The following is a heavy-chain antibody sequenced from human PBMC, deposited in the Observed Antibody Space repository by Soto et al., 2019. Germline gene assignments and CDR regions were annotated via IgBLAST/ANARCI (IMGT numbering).Heavy chain of an antibody. D-gene: IGHD3-3*01. V-gene: IGHV3-7*02. CDR2: IKQDGSEK. CDR1: AFILITCV. Sequence: GRSLILPCTASAFILITCVNSVFLQLLGKKLEWVANIKQDGSEKYYVDSVKGRFTISRDNTKNSVSLKMNSLSAEDTAVYYCASTKRGYNVWSGYYDYWGQGTLVSVSS. J-gene: IGHJ4*02. CDR3: ASTKRGYNVWSGYYDY.